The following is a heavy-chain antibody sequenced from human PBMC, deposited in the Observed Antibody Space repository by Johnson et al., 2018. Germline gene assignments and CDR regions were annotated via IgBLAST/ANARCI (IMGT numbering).Heavy chain of an antibody. D-gene: IGHD3-10*01. CDR2: IATAGDT. CDR3: ARDTSAYGSGSPIDYYYYMDV. Sequence: VQLVQSGGGLVQPGGSLRLSCAASGFTFSSYDMHWVRQGTAKGLEWVSAIATAGDTYYRGSVKGRFTISRENAKNTLYLQMNSLRAGDTAVYYCARDTSAYGSGSPIDYYYYMDVWGKGTTVTVSS. J-gene: IGHJ6*03. V-gene: IGHV3-13*01. CDR1: GFTFSSYD.